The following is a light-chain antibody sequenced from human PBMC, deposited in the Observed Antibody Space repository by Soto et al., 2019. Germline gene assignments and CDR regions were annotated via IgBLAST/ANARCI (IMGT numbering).Light chain of an antibody. CDR2: EVS. CDR1: SSDVGGYNY. CDR3: SSYTSSSTRV. J-gene: IGLJ1*01. Sequence: QSALTQPASVSGSPGQSITISCTGTSSDVGGYNYVSWCQQHPGKAPKLMIDEVSNRPSGVSNRFSGSKSGNTASLTISGLQAEDEADYYCSSYTSSSTRVFGTGTKLTVL. V-gene: IGLV2-14*01.